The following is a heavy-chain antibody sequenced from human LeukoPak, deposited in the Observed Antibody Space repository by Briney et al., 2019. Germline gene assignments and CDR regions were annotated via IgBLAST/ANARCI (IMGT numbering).Heavy chain of an antibody. CDR2: INPNSGGT. J-gene: IGHJ4*02. CDR1: GYTFTGYY. Sequence: GASVKVSCKASGYTFTGYYMHWVRQAPGQGLEWMGWINPNSGGTNYAQKFQGRVTMTRDTSISTAYMELSRLRSDDTAVYYCARAGLELRLASYYFDYWGQGTLVTVSS. CDR3: ARAGLELRLASYYFDY. D-gene: IGHD1-7*01. V-gene: IGHV1-2*02.